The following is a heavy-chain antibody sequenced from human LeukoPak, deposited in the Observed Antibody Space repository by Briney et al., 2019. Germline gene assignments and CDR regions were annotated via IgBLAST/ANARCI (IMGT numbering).Heavy chain of an antibody. V-gene: IGHV3-7*01. CDR1: GSAFSSYW. CDR3: ARLGGSYYTY. CDR2: IKQDGGEK. J-gene: IGHJ4*02. Sequence: GGSLRLSCVASGSAFSSYWMSWVRQAPGKGLEWVANIKQDGGEKYYVDSVKGRFTISRDNAKNSLFLQMNSLRVEDTAVYYCARLGGSYYTYWGQGTLVTVSS. D-gene: IGHD1-26*01.